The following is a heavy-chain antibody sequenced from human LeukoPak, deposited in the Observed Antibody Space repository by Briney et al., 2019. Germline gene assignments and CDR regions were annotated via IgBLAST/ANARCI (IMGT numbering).Heavy chain of an antibody. CDR1: GYTFTSYD. V-gene: IGHV1-8*01. D-gene: IGHD5-18*01. CDR3: ARDPPRLYSYGPNFDY. J-gene: IGHJ4*02. CDR2: MNPNSGNT. Sequence: ASVKVSCKASGYTFTSYDINWVRQATGQGLEWMGWMNPNSGNTGYAQKFQGRVTMTRNTSISTAYMELSSLRSEDTAVYYCARDPPRLYSYGPNFDYWGQGTLVTVSS.